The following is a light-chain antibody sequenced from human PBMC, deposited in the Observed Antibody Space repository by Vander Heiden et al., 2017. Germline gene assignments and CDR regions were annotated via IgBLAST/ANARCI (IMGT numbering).Light chain of an antibody. V-gene: IGKV1-39*01. J-gene: IGKJ4*01. CDR1: QSISSY. CDR2: AAS. CDR3: QQSDSTPLT. Sequence: DIQMTQSPSSLSASVGDRVTITCRARQSISSYLNWYQQKPGKAPKLLIYAASSLQSGVPSRFSGSGSGTDFTLTISSLQPEDFATYYCQQSDSTPLTFGGGTKLEIK.